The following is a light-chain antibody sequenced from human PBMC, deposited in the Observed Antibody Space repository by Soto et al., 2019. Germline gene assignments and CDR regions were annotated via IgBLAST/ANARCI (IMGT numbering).Light chain of an antibody. CDR3: SSYTRSATPGV. CDR2: EVN. V-gene: IGLV2-14*01. CDR1: STDVGGYNY. Sequence: QSALTQPASVSGSPGQSITISCTGTSTDVGGYNYVSWYQQHPGKAPKLMIYEVNNRPSGVSDRFSGSKSGNTASLTISGLQAEDEADYYCSSYTRSATPGVFGGGTQLTVL. J-gene: IGLJ3*02.